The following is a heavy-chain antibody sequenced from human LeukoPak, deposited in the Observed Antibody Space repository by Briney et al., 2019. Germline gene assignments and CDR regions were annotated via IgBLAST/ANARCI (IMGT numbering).Heavy chain of an antibody. D-gene: IGHD5-18*01. CDR3: ARTRGGYNYGLAFDI. J-gene: IGHJ3*02. CDR1: GYSFTSYW. V-gene: IGHV5-51*01. Sequence: GESLQISCKGSGYSFTSYWIGWVRQMPGKGLEWMGIIYPGDSDTRYSPSFQGQVTISADKSISTAYLQWSGLKASDTAMYYCARTRGGYNYGLAFDIWGQGTMVTVSS. CDR2: IYPGDSDT.